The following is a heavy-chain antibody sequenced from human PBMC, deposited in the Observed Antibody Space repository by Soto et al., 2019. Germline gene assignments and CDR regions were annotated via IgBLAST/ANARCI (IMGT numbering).Heavy chain of an antibody. Sequence: QVQLVQSGTEVKRPGASVRVSCQASGYIFTSYGIGWVRQAPGQGLEWMGRISPYNGNTNYEQKFRGRVTMTTDTATSTAYMEVRSLRSDDTAVYYCAKDNGQWLVYTWGQGTLVTVS. J-gene: IGHJ5*02. CDR2: ISPYNGNT. V-gene: IGHV1-18*01. D-gene: IGHD6-19*01. CDR1: GYIFTSYG. CDR3: AKDNGQWLVYT.